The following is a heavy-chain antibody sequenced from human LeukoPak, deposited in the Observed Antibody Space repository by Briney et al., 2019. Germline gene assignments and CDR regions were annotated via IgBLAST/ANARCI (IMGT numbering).Heavy chain of an antibody. Sequence: ASVKVSCKASGYTFTSYYMHWVRQAPGQGLEWMGIINPSGGSTSYAQKFQGRVTMTRDTSTNTVYMELNGLRSDDTATYYCAKDQRWESPHYLDSWGQGTLVTVSS. CDR1: GYTFTSYY. CDR2: INPSGGST. D-gene: IGHD1-26*01. J-gene: IGHJ4*02. CDR3: AKDQRWESPHYLDS. V-gene: IGHV1-46*01.